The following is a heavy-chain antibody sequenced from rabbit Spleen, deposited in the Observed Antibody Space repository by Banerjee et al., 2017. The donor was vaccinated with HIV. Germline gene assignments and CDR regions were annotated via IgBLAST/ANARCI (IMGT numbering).Heavy chain of an antibody. CDR1: GLSFSSSYY. D-gene: IGHD8-1*01. CDR2: IYVGSSGST. Sequence: QSLEESGGDLVKPGASLTLTCTASGLSFSSSYYMCWVRQAPGKGLEWIACIYVGSSGSTYYASWAKGRFTISKTSSTTVTLQMTSLTAADTATYFCARGSYAGSSWYRVDYGMDLWGPGTLVTVS. J-gene: IGHJ6*01. CDR3: ARGSYAGSSWYRVDYGMDL. V-gene: IGHV1S40*01.